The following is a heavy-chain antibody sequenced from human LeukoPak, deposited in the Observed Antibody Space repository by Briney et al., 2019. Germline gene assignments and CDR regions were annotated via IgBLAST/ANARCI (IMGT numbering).Heavy chain of an antibody. CDR3: ARGFGSSWYYFDY. D-gene: IGHD6-13*01. CDR2: IYDSENT. V-gene: IGHV4-59*01. Sequence: SETLSLTCTVSGDSITSYYWSWIRQAPGKGLVWIGYIYDSENTRYNPSLRSRVTISLDTSKKQFSLKLSSVTAADTAVYYCARGFGSSWYYFDYWGQGTLATVSS. CDR1: GDSITSYY. J-gene: IGHJ4*02.